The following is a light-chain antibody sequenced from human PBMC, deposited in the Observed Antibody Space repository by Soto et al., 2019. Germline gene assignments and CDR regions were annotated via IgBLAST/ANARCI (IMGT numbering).Light chain of an antibody. V-gene: IGLV1-40*01. CDR1: SSNLGSGFD. CDR2: YND. CDR3: QSYDSSLSGHVV. J-gene: IGLJ2*01. Sequence: QSVLTQPTSVSGAPGQRVTISCTGSSSNLGSGFDVQWYQQLPGTAPKLLIYYNDNRPSGVPDRFSGSKSGTSASLAITGLQADDEADYYCQSYDSSLSGHVVFGGGTKLTVL.